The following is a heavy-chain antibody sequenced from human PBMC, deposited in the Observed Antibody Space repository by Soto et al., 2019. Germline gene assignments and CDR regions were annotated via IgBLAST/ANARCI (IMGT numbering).Heavy chain of an antibody. CDR1: GGSFSGYY. CDR3: ARAAVTRSYIDY. D-gene: IGHD4-17*01. Sequence: QVQLQQWGAGLLKPSETLSLTCAVYGGSFSGYYWSWIRQPPGKGLEWIGEINHIGSTNYNPSLKSRVTISVDTSKNQFSLKLSSVTAADTAVYYCARAAVTRSYIDYWGQGTLVNVSS. J-gene: IGHJ4*02. V-gene: IGHV4-34*01. CDR2: INHIGST.